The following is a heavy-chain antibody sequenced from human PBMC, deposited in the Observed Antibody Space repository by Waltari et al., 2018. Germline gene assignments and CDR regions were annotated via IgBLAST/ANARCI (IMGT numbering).Heavy chain of an antibody. CDR2: IYHSVST. CDR3: ARVVPDYYDSSGYYPGGAFDI. J-gene: IGHJ3*02. D-gene: IGHD3-22*01. Sequence: QVQLQESGPGLVKPSGTLSLTCAVSGGSISSSNWWSWVRPPPGQGLEWIGEIYHSVSTNYNPSLKSRVTISVDKSKNQFSLKLSSVTAADTAVYYCARVVPDYYDSSGYYPGGAFDIWGQGTMVTVSS. CDR1: GGSISSSNW. V-gene: IGHV4-4*02.